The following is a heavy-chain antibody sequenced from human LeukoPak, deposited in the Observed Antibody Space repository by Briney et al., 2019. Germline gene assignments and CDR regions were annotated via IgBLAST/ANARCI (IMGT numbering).Heavy chain of an antibody. Sequence: GASVKVSCKVSGYTLTELSMHWVRQAPGKGLEWMGGFDPGDGEAIYAQKFQGRVTMTEDTSTDTAYMELSSLRSEDTAVYYCATDYGLPVGATTVSAFDIWGQGTMVTVSS. J-gene: IGHJ3*02. CDR1: GYTLTELS. V-gene: IGHV1-24*01. CDR3: ATDYGLPVGATTVSAFDI. CDR2: FDPGDGEA. D-gene: IGHD1-26*01.